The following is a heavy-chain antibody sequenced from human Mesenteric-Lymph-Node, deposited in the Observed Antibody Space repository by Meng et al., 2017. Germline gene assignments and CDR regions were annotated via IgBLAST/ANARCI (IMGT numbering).Heavy chain of an antibody. CDR3: AGTYYDILTGYMEV. CDR1: GFTFSTYE. Sequence: GGSLRLSCAASGFTFSTYEMNWVRQAPGKGLEWVSYISSSGSGRTIYYADSVKGRFTISRDNAKNSLYLQMNSRRAEDTAVYYCAGTYYDILTGYMEVWGQGTLVTVSS. J-gene: IGHJ4*02. CDR2: ISSSGSGRTI. V-gene: IGHV3-48*03. D-gene: IGHD3-9*01.